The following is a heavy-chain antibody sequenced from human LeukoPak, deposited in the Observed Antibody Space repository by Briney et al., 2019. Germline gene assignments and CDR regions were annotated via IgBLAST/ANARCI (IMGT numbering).Heavy chain of an antibody. V-gene: IGHV3-23*01. Sequence: GGSLRLSCAASGFTFSSYAMSWVRQAPGKGLEWVSAISGSGGSTYYADSVKGRFTISRDNSKNTLYLQMNSLRAEDTAVFYCAMKWFGELFPLYFDYWGQGTLVTVSS. CDR1: GFTFSSYA. CDR3: AMKWFGELFPLYFDY. CDR2: ISGSGGST. D-gene: IGHD3-10*01. J-gene: IGHJ4*02.